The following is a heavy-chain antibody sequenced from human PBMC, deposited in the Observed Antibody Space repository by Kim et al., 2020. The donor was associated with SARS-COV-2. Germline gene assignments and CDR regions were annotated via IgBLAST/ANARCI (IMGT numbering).Heavy chain of an antibody. V-gene: IGHV3-30*18. J-gene: IGHJ3*02. D-gene: IGHD3-10*01. CDR1: GFTFSSYG. CDR2: ISYDGSNK. Sequence: GGSLRLSCAASGFTFSSYGMHWVRQAPGKGLEWVAVISYDGSNKYYADSVKGRFTISRDNSKNTLYLQMNSLRAEDTAVYYCAKGGELLWFGDVAFDIWGQGTMVTVSS. CDR3: AKGGELLWFGDVAFDI.